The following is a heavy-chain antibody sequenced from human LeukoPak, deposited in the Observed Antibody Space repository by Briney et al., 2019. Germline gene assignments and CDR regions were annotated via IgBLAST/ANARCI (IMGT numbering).Heavy chain of an antibody. D-gene: IGHD6-19*01. Sequence: GGSLRLSCAASGFTFSSHAMSWVRQAPGKGLEWVSSISGSGDNRNYADSVKGRFTISRDNSKNTLYLQMNSLRAEDTAVYYCARRSGIAVAGAFDYWGQGTLVTVSS. CDR1: GFTFSSHA. CDR2: ISGSGDNR. CDR3: ARRSGIAVAGAFDY. J-gene: IGHJ4*02. V-gene: IGHV3-23*01.